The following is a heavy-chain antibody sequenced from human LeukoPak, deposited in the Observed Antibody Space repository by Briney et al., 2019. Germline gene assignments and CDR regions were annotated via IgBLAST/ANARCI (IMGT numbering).Heavy chain of an antibody. CDR2: INPNSGGT. J-gene: IGHJ6*02. D-gene: IGHD3-10*01. CDR1: GYTFTGYY. Sequence: ASVKVSCKASGYTFTGYYTHWVRQAPGQGLEWMGWINPNSGGTNYAQKFQGRVTMTRDTSISTAYMELSRLRSDDTAVYYCARAHYYGSGSYYYYYYYGMDVWGQGTTVTVSS. V-gene: IGHV1-2*02. CDR3: ARAHYYGSGSYYYYYYYGMDV.